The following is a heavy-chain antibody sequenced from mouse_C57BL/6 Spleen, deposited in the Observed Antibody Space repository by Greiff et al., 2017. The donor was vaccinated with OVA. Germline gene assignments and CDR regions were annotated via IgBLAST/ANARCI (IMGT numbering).Heavy chain of an antibody. D-gene: IGHD1-1*01. CDR2: ISNLAYSI. CDR1: GFTFSDYG. V-gene: IGHV5-15*01. Sequence: EVQLQESGGGLVQPGGSLKLSCAASGFTFSDYGMAWVRQAPRKGPEWVAFISNLAYSIYYADTVTGRFTISRENAKNTLYLEMSSLRSEDTAMYYCARPYYYGSSPYAMDYWGQGTSVTVSS. CDR3: ARPYYYGSSPYAMDY. J-gene: IGHJ4*01.